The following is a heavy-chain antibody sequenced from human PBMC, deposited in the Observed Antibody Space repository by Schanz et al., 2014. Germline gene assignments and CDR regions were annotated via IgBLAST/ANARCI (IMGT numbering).Heavy chain of an antibody. Sequence: QVQLVQSGGEVKKPGASATVSCKASGYTFNNHGISWVRQAPGQGLEWMGLINPSVGNTNYAQKCRGRVTMTRDTSTSTVYMELSSLRAEDTAVYYCAKDAENTAMITDYFDYWGQGTLVTVSS. D-gene: IGHD5-18*01. CDR3: AKDAENTAMITDYFDY. V-gene: IGHV1-46*02. J-gene: IGHJ4*02. CDR1: GYTFNNHG. CDR2: INPSVGNT.